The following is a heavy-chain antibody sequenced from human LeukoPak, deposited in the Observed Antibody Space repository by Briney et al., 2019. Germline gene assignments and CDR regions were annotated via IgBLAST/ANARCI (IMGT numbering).Heavy chain of an antibody. CDR3: ARDAQRGFDYSNSLEY. D-gene: IGHD4-11*01. V-gene: IGHV3-33*01. CDR2: IWSDGSNR. CDR1: GFIFSHYG. Sequence: SGGSLRLSCAASGFIFSHYGVHWVRQAPGKGLEWVAVIWSDGSNRFYAGSVKGRFTISRDNSQNTVFLQMNSLRAEDTAMYYCARDAQRGFDYSNSLEYWGHGTLVTVSS. J-gene: IGHJ4*01.